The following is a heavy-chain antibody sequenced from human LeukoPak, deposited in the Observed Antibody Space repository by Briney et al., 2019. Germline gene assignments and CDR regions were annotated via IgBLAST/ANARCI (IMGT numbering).Heavy chain of an antibody. CDR3: ARVYGMSRGYYPYLPPC. V-gene: IGHV3-66*01. CDR1: GFTVSSNY. D-gene: IGHD3-22*01. Sequence: GGSLRLSCAASGFTVSSNYMSWVRQAPGKGLEWVSVIYSGGSTYYADSVKGRFTISRDNSKNTLYLQMNSLRAEDTAVYYCARVYGMSRGYYPYLPPCWGQGTLVTVSS. J-gene: IGHJ4*02. CDR2: IYSGGST.